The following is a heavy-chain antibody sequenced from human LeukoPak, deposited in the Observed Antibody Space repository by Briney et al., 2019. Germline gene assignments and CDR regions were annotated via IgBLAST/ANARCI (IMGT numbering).Heavy chain of an antibody. CDR2: ISSSSSTI. CDR1: GFTFSTYS. D-gene: IGHD3-9*01. Sequence: GGSLRLSCAASGFTFSTYSMNWVRQAPGKGLELVSYISSSSSTIYYADSVKGRFTISRDNAKNSLYLQMNSLRAEDTAVYYCARDFSGPEYYDILTGQFDYWGQGTLVTVSS. V-gene: IGHV3-48*04. CDR3: ARDFSGPEYYDILTGQFDY. J-gene: IGHJ4*02.